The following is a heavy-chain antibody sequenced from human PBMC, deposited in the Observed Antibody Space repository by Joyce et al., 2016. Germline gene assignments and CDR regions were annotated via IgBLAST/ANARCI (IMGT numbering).Heavy chain of an antibody. Sequence: EVQLVESGGGLVQPGGSLRLSCAASGFNFGIYWMSWVRHVQGKGVEWVANINQDGSEKYYVDSMEGRFTISRDNAKNSLYLQMNSLRVEDTAVYYCARAVTKGTVDYWGQGTLVTVSS. J-gene: IGHJ4*02. CDR1: GFNFGIYW. CDR2: INQDGSEK. D-gene: IGHD4-17*01. CDR3: ARAVTKGTVDY. V-gene: IGHV3-7*01.